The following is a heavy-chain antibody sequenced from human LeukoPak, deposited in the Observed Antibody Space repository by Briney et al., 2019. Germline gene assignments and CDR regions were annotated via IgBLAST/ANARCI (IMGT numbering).Heavy chain of an antibody. Sequence: GASLKISCEASGYSFITNWIGWVRQMPGKGLEWMGLIYPGDSETRYSPSFRGQVTISVDKSITTAYLQWSSLKASDTAMYYCARRQGCSSTSCPPDYWGQGTLVTVSS. J-gene: IGHJ4*01. CDR1: GYSFITNW. CDR2: IYPGDSET. CDR3: ARRQGCSSTSCPPDY. V-gene: IGHV5-51*01. D-gene: IGHD2-2*01.